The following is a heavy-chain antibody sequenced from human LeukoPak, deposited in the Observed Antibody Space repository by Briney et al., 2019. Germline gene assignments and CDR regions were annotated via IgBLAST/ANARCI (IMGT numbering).Heavy chain of an antibody. D-gene: IGHD4-17*01. V-gene: IGHV3-11*04. CDR1: GFTFSDYY. CDR2: ISSSGSTI. J-gene: IGHJ4*02. CDR3: AREASYAVKTIDY. Sequence: GGSLRLSCAASGFTFSDYYMSWIRQTPGKGLEWVSYISSSGSTIYYADSVKGRFTISRDNAKNSLYLQMNSLRAEDTAVYYCAREASYAVKTIDYWGQGTLVTVSS.